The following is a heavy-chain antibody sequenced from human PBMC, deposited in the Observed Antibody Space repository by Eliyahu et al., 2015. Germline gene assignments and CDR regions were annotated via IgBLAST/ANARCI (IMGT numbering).Heavy chain of an antibody. V-gene: IGHV3-7*03. D-gene: IGHD3-22*01. CDR2: IKPDGSEK. CDR3: ARGDFYDSEDSYHDAFDI. CDR1: GFTFSSYW. Sequence: EVQLVESGGGLVQPGGSLRLSCAASGFTFSSYWMSWVRQAPGKGLGGVXNIKPDGSEKYCVDSVKGRFTISRDNAKNSLHLQMNSLRAEDTAVYYCARGDFYDSEDSYHDAFDIWGQGTMVTVSS. J-gene: IGHJ3*02.